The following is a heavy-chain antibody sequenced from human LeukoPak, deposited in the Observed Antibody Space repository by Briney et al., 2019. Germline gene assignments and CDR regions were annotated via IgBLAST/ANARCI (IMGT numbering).Heavy chain of an antibody. Sequence: GGSLRLSCAASGFTFSSYAMSWVRQAPGKGLEWVSAISGTGVSTYYADSVKGRFTISRDDSKNTLYLQMNSLRAEDTAVYYCAKAYASGRSDYWGQGTLVTVSS. D-gene: IGHD3-10*01. CDR3: AKAYASGRSDY. CDR1: GFTFSSYA. J-gene: IGHJ4*02. CDR2: ISGTGVST. V-gene: IGHV3-23*01.